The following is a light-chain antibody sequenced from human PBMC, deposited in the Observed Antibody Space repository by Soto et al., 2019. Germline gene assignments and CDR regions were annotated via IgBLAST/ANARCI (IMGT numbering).Light chain of an antibody. CDR2: KAS. CDR3: QQYNDNWT. J-gene: IGKJ1*01. V-gene: IGKV1-5*03. CDR1: QSISSW. Sequence: DIQMTQSPSTLSASVGDRVTITCRASQSISSWLAWYQQKPGTAPNLLIYKASTLQSGVPSRFSGSGSGTEFTLTISSLQPDDSATYYCQQYNDNWTFGQGTKVEIK.